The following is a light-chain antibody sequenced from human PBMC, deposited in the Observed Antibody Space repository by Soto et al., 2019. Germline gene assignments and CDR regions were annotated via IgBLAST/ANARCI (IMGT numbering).Light chain of an antibody. CDR3: QVCDISSDHHV. CDR2: DDD. V-gene: IGLV3-21*02. J-gene: IGLJ1*01. CDR1: DIARKT. Sequence: SYELTQPPSVSVAPGQTARITCGGNDIARKTVHWYQQKPGQAPVLVVYDDDERPSWIPERFSGSNSGNTATLTISRVEAGDEADYYCQVCDISSDHHVFGTGTKLTVL.